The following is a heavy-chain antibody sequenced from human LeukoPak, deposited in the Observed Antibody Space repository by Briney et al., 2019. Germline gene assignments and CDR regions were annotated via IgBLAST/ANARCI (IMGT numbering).Heavy chain of an antibody. CDR3: ARGIYDFWSGYIDY. CDR1: GGTFSSYA. D-gene: IGHD3-3*01. J-gene: IGHJ4*02. Sequence: SVKVSCKASGGTFSSYAISWVRQAPGQGLEWMGRIIPIFGTANYAQKFQGRVTITTDGSTSTAYMELSSLRSEDTAVYYCARGIYDFWSGYIDYWGQGTLVTVSS. V-gene: IGHV1-69*05. CDR2: IIPIFGTA.